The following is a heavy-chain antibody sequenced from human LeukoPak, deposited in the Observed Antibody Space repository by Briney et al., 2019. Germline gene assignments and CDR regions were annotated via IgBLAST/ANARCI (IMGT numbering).Heavy chain of an antibody. CDR2: IRSSSDT. Sequence: GGSLRLSCAASGFTFSDYYMSWIRQTPGRGLEWVSYIRSSSDTNYADSARGRFTISGDNAKNSLYLQMNSLRAEDTAVYYCARGRAAYDYWGQGTLVTVSS. D-gene: IGHD3-16*01. CDR3: ARGRAAYDY. V-gene: IGHV3-11*06. J-gene: IGHJ4*02. CDR1: GFTFSDYY.